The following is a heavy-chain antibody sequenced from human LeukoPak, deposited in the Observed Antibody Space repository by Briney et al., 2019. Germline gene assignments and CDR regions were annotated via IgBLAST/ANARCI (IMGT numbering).Heavy chain of an antibody. Sequence: GASVKVSCKASGFSFTRYYMHWLRQAPGQGLEWMGWINPNSGGTNYAQKFQGWVTMTRDTSISTAYMELSGLRSDDTAVYYCAREDIAVAGTKRAFDIWGQGTMVTVSS. J-gene: IGHJ3*02. CDR1: GFSFTRYY. CDR3: AREDIAVAGTKRAFDI. V-gene: IGHV1-2*04. D-gene: IGHD6-19*01. CDR2: INPNSGGT.